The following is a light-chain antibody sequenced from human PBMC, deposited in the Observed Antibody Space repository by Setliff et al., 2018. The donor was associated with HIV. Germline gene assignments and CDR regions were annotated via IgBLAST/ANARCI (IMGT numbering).Light chain of an antibody. Sequence: QSVLTQPASVSGSPGQSSTISCTGTRSDSGTYDLVSWYRQYPGKAPKLIIYEVNRRPAGVSDRLSGSKSGNTASLTISGLRAEDEATYYCCSYTSSTTYVFGTGTKVT. CDR1: RSDSGTYDL. V-gene: IGLV2-23*02. CDR3: CSYTSSTTYV. J-gene: IGLJ1*01. CDR2: EVN.